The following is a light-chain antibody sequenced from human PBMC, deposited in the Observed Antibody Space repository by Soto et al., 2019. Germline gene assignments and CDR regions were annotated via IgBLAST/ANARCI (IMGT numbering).Light chain of an antibody. CDR2: LNSDGSH. J-gene: IGLJ2*01. CDR3: QTWGTGIHVV. CDR1: GGHSSYA. Sequence: QPVLTQSPSASASLGASVKLTCTLSGGHSSYAIAWHQQQPEKGPRYLMKLNSDGSHSKGDGIPDRFSGSSSGAERYLTISNLQSEDEADYYCQTWGTGIHVVFGGGTQLTVL. V-gene: IGLV4-69*01.